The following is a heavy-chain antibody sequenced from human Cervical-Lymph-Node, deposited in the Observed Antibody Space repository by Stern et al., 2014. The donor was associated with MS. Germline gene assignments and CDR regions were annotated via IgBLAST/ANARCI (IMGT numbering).Heavy chain of an antibody. J-gene: IGHJ6*02. CDR1: GGSIRSGGFY. V-gene: IGHV4-61*02. CDR2: MYATGGS. CDR3: VRDHDYYGMDV. Sequence: VQLEESGPRLVKPSQTLSLTCTVSGGSIRSGGFYCTWVRQPAGKGPEWIGRMYATGGSTYNPSLQSRATIAVDTAKNQVSLTLRSVTAADTAIYYCVRDHDYYGMDVWGQGTTVTVSS.